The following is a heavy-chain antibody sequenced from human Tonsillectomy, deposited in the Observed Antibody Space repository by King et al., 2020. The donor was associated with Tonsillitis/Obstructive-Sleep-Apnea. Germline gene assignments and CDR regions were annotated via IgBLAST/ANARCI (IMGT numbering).Heavy chain of an antibody. J-gene: IGHJ5*02. V-gene: IGHV4-59*01. CDR3: ARTTPGYCSGGSCYGSYTFDP. D-gene: IGHD2-15*01. CDR1: GGSISSYY. CDR2: IYYSGST. Sequence: VQLQESGPGLVKPSETLSLTCTVSGGSISSYYLSWIRQPPGKGLEWIGYIYYSGSTNYNPSLKSRVTISVDTSKNQFSLNLSSVTAADTAGDYCARTTPGYCSGGSCYGSYTFDPWGQGTLVTVSS.